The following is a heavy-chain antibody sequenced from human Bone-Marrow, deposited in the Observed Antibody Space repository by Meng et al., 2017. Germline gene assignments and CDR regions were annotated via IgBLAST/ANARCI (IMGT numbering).Heavy chain of an antibody. V-gene: IGHV1-46*01. CDR2: INPSGGST. J-gene: IGHJ3*02. Sequence: ASVKVSCKASGYTFTSYDINWVRQATGQGLEWMGIINPSGGSTSYAQKFQGRVTMTRDTSTSTVYMELSSLRSEDTAMYYCARSPYTAMANDAFDIWGQGTMVTVSS. CDR1: GYTFTSYD. CDR3: ARSPYTAMANDAFDI. D-gene: IGHD5-18*01.